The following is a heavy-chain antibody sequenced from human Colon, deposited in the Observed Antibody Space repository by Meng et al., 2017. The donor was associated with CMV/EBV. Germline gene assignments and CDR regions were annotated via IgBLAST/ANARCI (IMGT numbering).Heavy chain of an antibody. CDR1: GGSFTSNSYF. J-gene: IGHJ4*02. CDR2: IYNSGRA. D-gene: IGHD3-10*02. V-gene: IGHV4-39*07. Sequence: GSGPGLVYPSWTLSLTCTVSGGSFTSNSYFWGWIRQPPWKGLEYIGSIYNSGRAYYNPSLKSRVTISLDTSKNQFSLKLSSVTAADTAMYYCARVVLNFFDYWGQGTLVTVSS. CDR3: ARVVLNFFDY.